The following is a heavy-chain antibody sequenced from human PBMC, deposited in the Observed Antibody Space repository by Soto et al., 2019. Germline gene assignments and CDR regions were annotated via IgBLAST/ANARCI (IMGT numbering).Heavy chain of an antibody. V-gene: IGHV4-31*03. CDR1: DDSITGGGYY. CDR3: ARGGSGTYHV. CDR2: IYYRGNT. J-gene: IGHJ4*02. D-gene: IGHD3-10*01. Sequence: QVQLQESGPGLVKPSQTLSLTCTVSDDSITGGGYYWSWIRQHPGKGLDLIGSIYYRGNTYYNPSLRSRGTISLDPSQYQFSLRLSSVTAADTAIYYCARGGSGTYHVWGQGILVAVSS.